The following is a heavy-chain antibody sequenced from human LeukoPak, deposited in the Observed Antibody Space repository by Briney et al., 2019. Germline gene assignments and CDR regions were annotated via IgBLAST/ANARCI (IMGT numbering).Heavy chain of an antibody. V-gene: IGHV3-33*06. D-gene: IGHD3-22*01. CDR2: IWYDGSIK. Sequence: QPGGSLRLSCAASGFTFSSYSMNWVRQAPGKGLEWVAVIWYDGSIKYYGDSVKGRFTISRDNSKNTLYLQMNSLSAEDTAVYYCAKSRGYYYEKSGPADYWGQGTLVTVSS. J-gene: IGHJ4*02. CDR1: GFTFSSYS. CDR3: AKSRGYYYEKSGPADY.